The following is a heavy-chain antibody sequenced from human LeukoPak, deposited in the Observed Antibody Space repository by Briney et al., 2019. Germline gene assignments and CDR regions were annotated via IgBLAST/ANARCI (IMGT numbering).Heavy chain of an antibody. CDR1: GFTFSSYA. CDR2: ISGSGGST. D-gene: IGHD2-15*01. J-gene: IGHJ4*02. CDR3: ARIWSAGSWDIVVVVAEYFDY. V-gene: IGHV3-23*01. Sequence: GGSLRLSCAASGFTFSSYAMSWVRQAPGKGLEWVSAISGSGGSTYYADSVKGRFTISRDNSKNTLYPQMNSLRAEDTAVYYCARIWSAGSWDIVVVVAEYFDYWGQGTLVTVSS.